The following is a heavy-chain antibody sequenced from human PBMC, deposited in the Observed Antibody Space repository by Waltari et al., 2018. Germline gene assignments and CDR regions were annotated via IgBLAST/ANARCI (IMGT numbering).Heavy chain of an antibody. Sequence: EVQLVESGGGLVQPGGSLSLACAASGFTFSDHYMAWVRQAPGTGLGWVGRTRNKANSYTTEYAASVKGRFTIPRDDSKNSLYLQMNSLKTEDTAVYYCAGRRPGDACDIWGQGTMVTVSS. CDR1: GFTFSDHY. CDR2: TRNKANSYTT. CDR3: AGRRPGDACDI. J-gene: IGHJ3*02. V-gene: IGHV3-72*01.